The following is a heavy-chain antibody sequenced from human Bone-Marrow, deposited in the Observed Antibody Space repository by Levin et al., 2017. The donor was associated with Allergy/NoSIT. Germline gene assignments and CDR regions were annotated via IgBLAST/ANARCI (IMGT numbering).Heavy chain of an antibody. D-gene: IGHD1-26*01. V-gene: IGHV4-38-2*02. CDR2: VFHTGTT. CDR3: VRDGGYQLLPLLSYFDY. Sequence: SETLSLTCSVSGSSIRSAYYWGWIRQTPGKGLEWIGSVFHTGTTSYNPSLQSRVTMSRDTSKNHFSLQLRSVTAADTAIYYCVRDGGYQLLPLLSYFDYWGQGVLVTVSS. CDR1: GSSIRSAYY. J-gene: IGHJ4*02.